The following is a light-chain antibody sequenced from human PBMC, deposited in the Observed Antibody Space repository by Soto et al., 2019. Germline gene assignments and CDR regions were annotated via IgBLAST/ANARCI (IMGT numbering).Light chain of an antibody. CDR1: QDITKY. V-gene: IGKV1-33*01. CDR3: QHYDNLPYT. CDR2: DAS. J-gene: IGKJ2*01. Sequence: DIQMTQSPSSLSASVGDRVTITCQASQDITKYLSWFQQKPGKVPKLLIYDASELETGVPSMFSGSGSGTDFTFTISSLQPEDIATYYCQHYDNLPYTFGQGTKLEMK.